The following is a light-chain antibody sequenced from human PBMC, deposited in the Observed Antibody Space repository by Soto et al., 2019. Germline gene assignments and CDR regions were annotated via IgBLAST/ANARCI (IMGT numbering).Light chain of an antibody. CDR3: CSYAGSTTYYV. CDR2: EVT. J-gene: IGLJ1*01. Sequence: SELSRAWYVYRSPGESIHITKNRTSSDVGSYNLVSWYQQRPGKAPKVMIYEVTKRPSGVSNRFSGSKSGNTASLTISGLQAEDEADYYCCSYAGSTTYYVFGIGTKVTVL. CDR1: SSDVGSYNL. V-gene: IGLV2-23*02.